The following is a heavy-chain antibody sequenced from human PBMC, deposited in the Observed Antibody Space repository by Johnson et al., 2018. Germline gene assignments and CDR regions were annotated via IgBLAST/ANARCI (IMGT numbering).Heavy chain of an antibody. D-gene: IGHD3-3*01. CDR3: ARASDFWSGYYLSYYYYYMDV. CDR1: GFTFSSYW. J-gene: IGHJ6*03. Sequence: EVQLVESGGGLVQPGGSLRLSCAASGFTFSSYWMSWVRQAPGKGLEWVANIKQDGSEKYYVDSVKGRFTISRDNAKNSLYLQMNSRGAEDTAVYYCARASDFWSGYYLSYYYYYMDVWGKGTPVTVSS. V-gene: IGHV3-7*01. CDR2: IKQDGSEK.